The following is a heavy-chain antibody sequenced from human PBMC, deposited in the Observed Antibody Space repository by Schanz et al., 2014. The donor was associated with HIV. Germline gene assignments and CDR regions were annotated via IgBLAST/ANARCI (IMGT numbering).Heavy chain of an antibody. D-gene: IGHD3-16*01. Sequence: VQLLESGGDLVQPGGSLRLSCAVSGFTFNNYAMNWVRQAPGKGLEWVAVISYDGSNKYYADSVKGRFTISRDNSKNTLYLQMNSLRGEDTAVYYCARVANWDYYGMDVWGRGTTVTVSS. CDR3: ARVANWDYYGMDV. CDR2: ISYDGSNK. J-gene: IGHJ6*02. V-gene: IGHV3-30*03. CDR1: GFTFNNYA.